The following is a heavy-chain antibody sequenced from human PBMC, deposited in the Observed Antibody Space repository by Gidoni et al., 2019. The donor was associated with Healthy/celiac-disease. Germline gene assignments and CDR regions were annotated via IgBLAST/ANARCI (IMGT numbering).Heavy chain of an antibody. CDR2: IYYSGST. Sequence: QVQLQESGPGLVKPSQTLSLTCTFSGGSLSSGGYYWSWIRQHPGKGLELIGYIYYSGSTYYNPSLKSRVTISVDTSKNQFSLKLSSVTAADTAVYYCARFGWQLVGAFDIWGQGTMVTVSS. CDR1: GGSLSSGGYY. CDR3: ARFGWQLVGAFDI. J-gene: IGHJ3*02. V-gene: IGHV4-31*03. D-gene: IGHD6-6*01.